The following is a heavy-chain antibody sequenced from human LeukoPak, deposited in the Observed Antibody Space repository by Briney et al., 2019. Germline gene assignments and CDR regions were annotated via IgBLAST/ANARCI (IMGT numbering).Heavy chain of an antibody. CDR2: ISYDGSNK. CDR1: GFTFSSYS. V-gene: IGHV3-30*03. CDR3: ARAPGIAAVGTSYWYFDL. J-gene: IGHJ2*01. D-gene: IGHD6-13*01. Sequence: GGSLRLSCAASGFTFSSYSMNWVRQAPGKGLEWVAVISYDGSNKYYADSVKGRFTISRDNSKNTLYLQMNSLRAEDTAVYFCARAPGIAAVGTSYWYFDLWGRGTLVTVSS.